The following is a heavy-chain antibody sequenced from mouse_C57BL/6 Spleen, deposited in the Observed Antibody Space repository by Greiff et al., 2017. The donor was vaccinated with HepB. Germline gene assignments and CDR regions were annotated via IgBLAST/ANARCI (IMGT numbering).Heavy chain of an antibody. CDR2: ISTYYGDA. D-gene: IGHD1-1*01. CDR1: GYTFTDYA. Sequence: VQLQESGPELVRPGVSVKISCKGSGYTFTDYAMHWVKQSHAKSLEWIGVISTYYGDASYNQKFKDKATMTVDKSSSTAYMELARLTSEDSAVYYCARRRIYYYGSSPYWYFDVWGIGTTVTVSS. J-gene: IGHJ1*03. V-gene: IGHV1-67*01. CDR3: ARRRIYYYGSSPYWYFDV.